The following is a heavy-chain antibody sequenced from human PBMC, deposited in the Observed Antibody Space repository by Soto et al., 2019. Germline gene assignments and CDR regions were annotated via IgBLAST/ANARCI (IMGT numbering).Heavy chain of an antibody. D-gene: IGHD3-10*01. CDR3: ARGFYAAGPRHPYYYYGMDV. CDR1: GGSFSGYY. Sequence: SETLSLTCAVYGGSFSGYYWSWIRQPPGKGLEWIGEINHSGSTNYNPSLKSRVTISVDTSKNQFSLKLSSVTAADTAVYYCARGFYAAGPRHPYYYYGMDVWGQGTTVTVSS. CDR2: INHSGST. J-gene: IGHJ6*02. V-gene: IGHV4-34*01.